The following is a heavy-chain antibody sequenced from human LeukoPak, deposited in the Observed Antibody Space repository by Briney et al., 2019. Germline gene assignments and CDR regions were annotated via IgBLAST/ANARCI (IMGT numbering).Heavy chain of an antibody. J-gene: IGHJ4*02. CDR1: GFTFSSYS. CDR3: ARAELGIKF. V-gene: IGHV3-48*01. CDR2: ISSSTTTI. D-gene: IGHD1-14*01. Sequence: PGGSLRLSCAASGFTFSSYSMNWVRQAPGKGLEWVSYISSSTTTIYYADSVKGRFTISRDNAKNSLYLQMNSLRAEDTAVYYCARAELGIKFWGQGTLVTVSS.